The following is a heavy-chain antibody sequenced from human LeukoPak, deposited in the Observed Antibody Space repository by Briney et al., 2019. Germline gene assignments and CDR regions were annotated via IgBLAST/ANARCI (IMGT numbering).Heavy chain of an antibody. J-gene: IGHJ4*02. D-gene: IGHD4-17*01. CDR3: ARAPTAVTNYYFDY. Sequence: VQLGGSLRLSCAASGFTFSSYAMHWVRQAPGKGLEYVSAISSNGGSTYYANSVKGRFTISRDNSKNTLYLQMGSLRAEDMAVYYCARAPTAVTNYYFDYWGQGTLVTVSS. V-gene: IGHV3-64*01. CDR1: GFTFSSYA. CDR2: ISSNGGST.